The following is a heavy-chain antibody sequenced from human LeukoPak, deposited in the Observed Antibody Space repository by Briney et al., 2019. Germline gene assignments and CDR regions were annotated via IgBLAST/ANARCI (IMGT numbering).Heavy chain of an antibody. V-gene: IGHV3-23*01. CDR3: AKVQMSTGWTFDF. J-gene: IGHJ4*02. CDR1: GFTFSSYT. CDR2: VSGSGGNI. Sequence: GGSLRLSCAASGFTFSSYTMSWVRQAPGKGLEWVSGVSGSGGNIHYADSVKGRFTISRDNSGNTLYLQLRGLGAEDTATYYCAKVQMSTGWTFDFWGQGSLVTVSS. D-gene: IGHD2-2*01.